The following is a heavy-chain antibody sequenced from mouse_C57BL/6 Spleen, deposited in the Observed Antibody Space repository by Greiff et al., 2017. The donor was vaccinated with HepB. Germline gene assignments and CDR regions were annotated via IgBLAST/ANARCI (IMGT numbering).Heavy chain of an antibody. CDR2: IDPENGDT. CDR1: GFNIKDDY. J-gene: IGHJ3*01. Sequence: VTLKVSGAELVRPGASVKLSCTASGFNIKDDYMHWVKQRPEQGLEWIGWIDPENGDTEYASKFQGKATITADKSSNTAYLQLSSLTSEDTAVYYCTTVRFAYWGQGTLVTVSA. V-gene: IGHV14-4*01. CDR3: TTVRFAY.